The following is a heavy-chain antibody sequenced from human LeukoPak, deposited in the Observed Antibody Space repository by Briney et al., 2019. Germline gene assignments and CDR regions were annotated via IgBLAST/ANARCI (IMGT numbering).Heavy chain of an antibody. CDR1: GFIFSSNA. Sequence: GGSLRLSCAASGFIFSSNAMGWVRQAPGKGLEWVSAISGSGGSTYYADSVKGRFTISRDNSKNTLYLQMNSLRAEDTAVYYCAKANYYDSSGYYENLDSWGQGTLVTVSS. CDR3: AKANYYDSSGYYENLDS. V-gene: IGHV3-23*01. J-gene: IGHJ4*02. CDR2: ISGSGGST. D-gene: IGHD3-22*01.